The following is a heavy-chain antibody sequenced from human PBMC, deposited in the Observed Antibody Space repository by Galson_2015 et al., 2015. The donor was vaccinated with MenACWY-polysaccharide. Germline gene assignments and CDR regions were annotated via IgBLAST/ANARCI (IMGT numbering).Heavy chain of an antibody. Sequence: ETLSLTCTVSGGSISSYYWSWIRQPPGKGLEWIGYIYYSGSTNYNPSLKSRVTISVDTSKNQFSLKLSSVTAADTAVYYCARVGRSGSSTYWGQGTPVTVSS. CDR1: GGSISSYY. CDR3: ARVGRSGSSTY. J-gene: IGHJ4*02. D-gene: IGHD1-26*01. CDR2: IYYSGST. V-gene: IGHV4-59*01.